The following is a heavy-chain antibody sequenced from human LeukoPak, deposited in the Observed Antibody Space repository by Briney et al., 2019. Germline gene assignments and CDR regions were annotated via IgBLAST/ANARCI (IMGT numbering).Heavy chain of an antibody. Sequence: ASVKVSCKASGYTFTGYYMHWVRQAPGQGLEWMGWINPNSGGTNYAQKFQGRVTMTRDTSISTAYMELSRLRSDDTAVYYCARGKKIVVPAAVSPIYYYYGMDVWGQGTTVTVSS. D-gene: IGHD2-2*01. CDR3: ARGKKIVVPAAVSPIYYYYGMDV. CDR1: GYTFTGYY. J-gene: IGHJ6*02. V-gene: IGHV1-2*02. CDR2: INPNSGGT.